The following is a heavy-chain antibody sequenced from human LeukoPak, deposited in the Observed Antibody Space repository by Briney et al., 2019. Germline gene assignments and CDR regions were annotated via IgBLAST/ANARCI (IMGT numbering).Heavy chain of an antibody. J-gene: IGHJ4*02. CDR1: GFSFSSYG. D-gene: IGHD3-16*01. Sequence: GGSLRLSCTASGFSFSSYGMHWVRQATGKGLEWVAYISYEGTNEKEADSVKGRFTISRDNSKNTLYLQMNSLRAEDTAVYYCAKPQGGSPPRPFDSWGRGTLVTVSS. V-gene: IGHV3-30*02. CDR3: AKPQGGSPPRPFDS. CDR2: ISYEGTNE.